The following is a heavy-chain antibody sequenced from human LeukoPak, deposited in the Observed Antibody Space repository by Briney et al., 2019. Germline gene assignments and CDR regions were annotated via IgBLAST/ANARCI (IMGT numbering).Heavy chain of an antibody. D-gene: IGHD5-12*01. CDR2: IIPIFGTA. Sequence: SVKVSCKASEGTFSSYAISWVRQAPGQGLEWMGGIIPIFGTANYAQKFQGRVTITTDESTSTAYMELSSLRSEDTAVYYCARWWLRSRRNWFDPWGQGTLVTVSS. CDR1: EGTFSSYA. J-gene: IGHJ5*02. CDR3: ARWWLRSRRNWFDP. V-gene: IGHV1-69*05.